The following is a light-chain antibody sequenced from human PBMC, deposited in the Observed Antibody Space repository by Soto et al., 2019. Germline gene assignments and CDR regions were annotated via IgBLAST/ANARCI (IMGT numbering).Light chain of an antibody. V-gene: IGLV2-14*01. CDR1: SSDVGGYNY. J-gene: IGLJ1*01. CDR2: DVS. CDR3: SSYTSSSPYV. Sequence: QSALNQPASVTGSPGQAITISCTGTSSDVGGYNYVSWYQQHPGKAPKLMIYDVSNRPSGVSNRFSGSKSGNTASLTISGLQAEDEAAYYCSSYTSSSPYVFGTGTKVTVL.